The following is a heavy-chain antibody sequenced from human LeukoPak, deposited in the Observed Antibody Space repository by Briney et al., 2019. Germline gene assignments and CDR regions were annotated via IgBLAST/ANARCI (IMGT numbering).Heavy chain of an antibody. CDR3: ARHLYYSASAFWYIDL. V-gene: IGHV4-39*01. CDR1: GDSLTSRDHY. CDR2: VSHSGNT. Sequence: SYTLSVTCTLCGDSLTSRDHYWLCLRQSPGKALEWIGSVSHSGNTYYKSSLRSRVTVALDTSKNEFSLILTSVTAADTAEYYCARHLYYSASAFWYIDLWGRGTLVIVSP. D-gene: IGHD3-10*01. J-gene: IGHJ2*01.